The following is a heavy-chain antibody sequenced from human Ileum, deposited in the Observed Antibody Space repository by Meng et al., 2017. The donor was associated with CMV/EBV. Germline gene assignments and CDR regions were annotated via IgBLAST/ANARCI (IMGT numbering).Heavy chain of an antibody. V-gene: IGHV1-18*01. CDR3: ATDRVLWFGTPGKFDY. J-gene: IGHJ4*02. D-gene: IGHD3-10*01. CDR1: YTVISYG. CDR2: INPYNGNT. Sequence: YTVISYGIIWVRQAPGQGLEWMGWINPYNGNTNYADKFRGRVTMTTDRSTSTAYMEVRSLRSDDTAVYYCATDRVLWFGTPGKFDYWGQGTLVTVSS.